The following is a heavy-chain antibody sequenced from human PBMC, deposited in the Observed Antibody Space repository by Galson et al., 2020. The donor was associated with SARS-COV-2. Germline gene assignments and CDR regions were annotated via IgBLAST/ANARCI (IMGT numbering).Heavy chain of an antibody. J-gene: IGHJ4*02. D-gene: IGHD5-18*01. Sequence: QLGESLKISCAASGFTFSSYGMHWVRQAPGKGLEWVAVIWYDGSNKYYADSVKGRFTISRDNSKNTLYLQMNSLRAEDTAVYYCATNREQGIQLWSFDYWGQGTLVTVSS. V-gene: IGHV3-33*01. CDR1: GFTFSSYG. CDR3: ATNREQGIQLWSFDY. CDR2: IWYDGSNK.